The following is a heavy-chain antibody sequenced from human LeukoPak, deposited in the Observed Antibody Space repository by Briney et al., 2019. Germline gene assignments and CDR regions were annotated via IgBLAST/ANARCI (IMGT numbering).Heavy chain of an antibody. D-gene: IGHD3-22*01. Sequence: PSETLSLTCTVSGGSISSGSYYWSWIRQPAGKGLEWIGRIYTSGSTNYNPSLKSRVTISVDTSKNQFSLKLRSVTAADTAVYYCARQDSSGYYCEGYFQHWGQGTLVTVSS. CDR3: ARQDSSGYYCEGYFQH. V-gene: IGHV4-61*02. J-gene: IGHJ1*01. CDR1: GGSISSGSYY. CDR2: IYTSGST.